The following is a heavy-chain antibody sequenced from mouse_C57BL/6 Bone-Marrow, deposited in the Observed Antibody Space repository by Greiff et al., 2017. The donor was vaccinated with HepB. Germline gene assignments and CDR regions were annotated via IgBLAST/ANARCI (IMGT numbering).Heavy chain of an antibody. Sequence: EVKVVESGGGLVQSGRSLRLSCATSGFTFSDFYMEWVRQAPGKGLEWIAASRNKANDYTTEYSASVKGRFIVSRDTSQSILYLQMNALRAEDTAIYYCARDERDYYAMDYWGQGTSVTVSS. V-gene: IGHV7-1*01. CDR1: GFTFSDFY. CDR2: SRNKANDYTT. CDR3: ARDERDYYAMDY. J-gene: IGHJ4*01.